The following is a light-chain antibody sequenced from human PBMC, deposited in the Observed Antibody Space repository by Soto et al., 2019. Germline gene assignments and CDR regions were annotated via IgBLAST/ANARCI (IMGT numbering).Light chain of an antibody. CDR2: GTF. Sequence: EIVLRQSPATLSLSPGESATLSCRPSQSLSTNYLAWYQQKPGRAPRLVVHGTFSRATGNPDRFSGSGSGTDFPLTISGLEPEDFAVYYCQQYAISLYTFGQGTRLEIK. J-gene: IGKJ2*01. V-gene: IGKV3-20*01. CDR1: QSLSTNY. CDR3: QQYAISLYT.